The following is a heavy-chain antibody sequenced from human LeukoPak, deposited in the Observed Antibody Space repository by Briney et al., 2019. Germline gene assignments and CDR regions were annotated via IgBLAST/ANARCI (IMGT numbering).Heavy chain of an antibody. CDR3: ARTNARGAQFDY. CDR1: GGSISNYY. Sequence: KPSETLSLTCTVSGGSISNYYWSWIRQPAGMGLEWIGRIYASGSTNYNPSLKSRVTMSVDTSNNQFSLNLSSVTAADTAVYYCARTNARGAQFDYWGQGTLVTVSS. J-gene: IGHJ4*02. CDR2: IYASGST. D-gene: IGHD3-10*01. V-gene: IGHV4-4*07.